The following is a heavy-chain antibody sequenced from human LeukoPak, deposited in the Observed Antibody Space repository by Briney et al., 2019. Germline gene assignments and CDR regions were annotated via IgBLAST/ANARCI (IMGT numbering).Heavy chain of an antibody. CDR1: GDSVSSNRAT. CDR3: ARGRGDIDFDY. CDR2: TYFRSKWYN. V-gene: IGHV6-1*01. Sequence: SQTLSLTCAISGDSVSSNRATWTWIRQSPSRGFEWLGRTYFRSKWYNDYAVSVKSRITINPDTSKNQFSLQLNSVTPEDTAVYYCARGRGDIDFDYWGQGTLVTVSS. J-gene: IGHJ4*02.